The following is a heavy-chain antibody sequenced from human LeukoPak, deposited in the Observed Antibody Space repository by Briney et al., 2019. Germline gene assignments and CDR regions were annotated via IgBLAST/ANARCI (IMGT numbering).Heavy chain of an antibody. D-gene: IGHD6-19*01. V-gene: IGHV3-21*01. Sequence: TGGSLRLSCAASGFNFSTYSMNWVRQAPGKGLEWVSSISGSTKYTFHAGSVKGRFSISGDNAKNSLFLQMNSPRAEDTAVYYCVRGNSSGWSIGQFDYWGQGALVTVSS. CDR3: VRGNSSGWSIGQFDY. CDR1: GFNFSTYS. J-gene: IGHJ4*02. CDR2: ISGSTKYT.